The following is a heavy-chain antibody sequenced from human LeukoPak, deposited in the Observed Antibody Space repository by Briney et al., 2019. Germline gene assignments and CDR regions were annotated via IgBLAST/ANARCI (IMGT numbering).Heavy chain of an antibody. Sequence: PGRSLRLSCAPSGFAFSHYGIHWVRQAPGKGLEWVSAISGSGGSTYYADSVKGRFTISRDNSKNTLYLQMNSLRAEDTAVYYCAKAGSSRTAPFGYWGQGTLVTVSS. CDR3: AKAGSSRTAPFGY. CDR2: ISGSGGST. CDR1: GFAFSHYG. V-gene: IGHV3-23*01. J-gene: IGHJ4*02. D-gene: IGHD2-2*01.